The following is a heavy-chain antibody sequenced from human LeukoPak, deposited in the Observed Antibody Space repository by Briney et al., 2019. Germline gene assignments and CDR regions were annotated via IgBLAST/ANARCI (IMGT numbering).Heavy chain of an antibody. CDR3: ARDPVPGV. J-gene: IGHJ6*04. Sequence: SETLSLTCTVSGGSISSYYWSWIRQPPGKGLEWIGYIYYSGSTNYNPSLKSRVTISVDTSKTHFSLKLTSVTAADTAVYYCARDPVPGVWGKGTTVTVSS. CDR1: GGSISSYY. V-gene: IGHV4-59*12. CDR2: IYYSGST.